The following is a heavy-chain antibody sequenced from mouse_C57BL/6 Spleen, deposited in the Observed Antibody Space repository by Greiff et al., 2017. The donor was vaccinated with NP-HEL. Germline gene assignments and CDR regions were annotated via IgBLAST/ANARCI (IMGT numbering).Heavy chain of an antibody. CDR1: GYTFTDYY. D-gene: IGHD1-1*01. CDR2: INPYNGGT. Sequence: EVQLQQSGPVLVKPGASVKMSCKASGYTFTDYYMNWVKQSHGKSLEWIGVINPYNGGTSYNQKFKGKATLTVDKSSSTAYMELNSLTSEDSAVYYCARPVVDGYFDVWGTGTTVTVSS. J-gene: IGHJ1*03. CDR3: ARPVVDGYFDV. V-gene: IGHV1-19*01.